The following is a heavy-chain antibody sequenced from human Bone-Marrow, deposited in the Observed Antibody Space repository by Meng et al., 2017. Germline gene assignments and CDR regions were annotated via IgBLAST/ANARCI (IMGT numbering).Heavy chain of an antibody. Sequence: LVESGGALRQPGVSRRLSCKASGFTFSSYWMHWVRQAPGKGPVWVSRINTDGSSTDYADSVKGRFTISRDNAKNTLYLQMNSLRAEDTAMYYCARFTPFDYWGQGTLVTVSS. CDR2: INTDGSST. V-gene: IGHV3-74*02. CDR1: GFTFSSYW. J-gene: IGHJ4*02. CDR3: ARFTPFDY.